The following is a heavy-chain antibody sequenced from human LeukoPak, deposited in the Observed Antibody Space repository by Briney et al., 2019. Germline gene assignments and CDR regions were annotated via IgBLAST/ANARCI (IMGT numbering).Heavy chain of an antibody. Sequence: GGSLRLSCAASGFTFSNFWMHWVRQAPGKGLVWVSRINTDGSSTTYADSVKGRFTISRDNAKNTLYLQMNSLRAEDTAVYYCARDAAYCGGDCYLFDIWGQGAMVTVSS. D-gene: IGHD2-21*01. CDR1: GFTFSNFW. V-gene: IGHV3-74*01. CDR3: ARDAAYCGGDCYLFDI. CDR2: INTDGSST. J-gene: IGHJ3*02.